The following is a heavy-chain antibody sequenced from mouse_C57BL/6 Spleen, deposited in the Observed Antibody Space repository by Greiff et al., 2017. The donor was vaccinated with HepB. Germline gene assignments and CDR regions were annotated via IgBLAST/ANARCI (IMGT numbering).Heavy chain of an antibody. J-gene: IGHJ3*01. D-gene: IGHD2-4*01. CDR2: IHPNSGST. CDR3: AKYYDYAGFAY. V-gene: IGHV1-64*01. Sequence: VQLQQPGAELVKPGASVKLSCKASGYTFTSYWMHWVKQRPGQGLEWIGMIHPNSGSTNYNEKFKSKATLTVDKSSSTAYMQLSSLTSEDSAVYYCAKYYDYAGFAYWGQGTLVTVSA. CDR1: GYTFTSYW.